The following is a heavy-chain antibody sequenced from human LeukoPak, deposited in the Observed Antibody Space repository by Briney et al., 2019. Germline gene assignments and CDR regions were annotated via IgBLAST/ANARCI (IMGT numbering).Heavy chain of an antibody. CDR3: ATQELDYCSGGSCFRFDF. CDR2: ISGSGGST. V-gene: IGHV3-23*01. D-gene: IGHD2-15*01. CDR1: GFTFSSYA. J-gene: IGHJ4*02. Sequence: GGSLRLSCAASGFTFSSYAMSWVRQAPGKGLEWVSAISGSGGSTYYADPVKGRFTISRDKSKNTLYLEMTRLRVEDTAIYYCATQELDYCSGGSCFRFDFWGQGTLLTVSS.